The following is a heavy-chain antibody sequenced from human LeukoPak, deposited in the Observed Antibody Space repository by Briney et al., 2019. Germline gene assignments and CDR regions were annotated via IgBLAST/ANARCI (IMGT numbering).Heavy chain of an antibody. Sequence: PGGSLLLSCAVSGITVSNYGMSWVRQAPGKGLEWVAGISGSGGGTNYADSVKGRFTISRDNFKNTLYLQMNSLRAEDTAVYFCAKRGVVIRVILVGFHKEAYYFDSWGQGALVTVSS. CDR1: GITVSNYG. D-gene: IGHD3-22*01. CDR2: ISGSGGGT. V-gene: IGHV3-23*01. CDR3: AKRGVVIRVILVGFHKEAYYFDS. J-gene: IGHJ4*02.